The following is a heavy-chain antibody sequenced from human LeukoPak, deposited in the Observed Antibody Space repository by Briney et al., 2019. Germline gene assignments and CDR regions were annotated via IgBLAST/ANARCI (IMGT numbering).Heavy chain of an antibody. CDR2: ISAYNGNT. Sequence: ASVKVSCKASGYTFTSYGISWVRQAPGQGLEWMGWISAYNGNTNYAQKLQGRVTMTTDTSTSTAYMELRSLRSDDTAVYYCAREDRSSRGAKIGLDYWGQGTLVTVSS. D-gene: IGHD3-10*01. CDR1: GYTFTSYG. V-gene: IGHV1-18*01. J-gene: IGHJ4*02. CDR3: AREDRSSRGAKIGLDY.